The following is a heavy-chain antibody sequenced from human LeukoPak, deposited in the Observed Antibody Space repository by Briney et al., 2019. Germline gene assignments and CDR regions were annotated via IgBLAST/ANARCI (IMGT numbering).Heavy chain of an antibody. J-gene: IGHJ4*02. CDR1: GFTFSSYG. CDR2: ISYDGSNK. CDR3: AKGNGPYYYDSSGYLDY. Sequence: GGSLRLSCAASGFTFSSYGMHWVRQAPGKGLEWVAVISYDGSNKYYADSVKGRFTISRDNSKNTLYLQMNSLRAEDTAVYYCAKGNGPYYYDSSGYLDYWGQGTLVTASS. V-gene: IGHV3-30*18. D-gene: IGHD3-22*01.